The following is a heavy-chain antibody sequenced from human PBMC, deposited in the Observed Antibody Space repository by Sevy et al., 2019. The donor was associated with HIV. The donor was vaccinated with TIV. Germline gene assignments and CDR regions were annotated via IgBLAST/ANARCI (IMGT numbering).Heavy chain of an antibody. D-gene: IGHD4-17*01. CDR3: ASYGDYGMDV. J-gene: IGHJ6*02. Sequence: GGSLRLSCAASGFTFRNYWMSWVRQAPGKGLEWVANIKQDGSEKYYEDSVKGRFTISRDNAKNSLYLQMNSLRAEDTAVYYCASYGDYGMDVWGQGTTVTVSS. V-gene: IGHV3-7*03. CDR2: IKQDGSEK. CDR1: GFTFRNYW.